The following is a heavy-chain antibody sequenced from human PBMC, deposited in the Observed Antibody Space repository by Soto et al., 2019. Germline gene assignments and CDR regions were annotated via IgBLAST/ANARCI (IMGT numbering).Heavy chain of an antibody. V-gene: IGHV3-30*18. J-gene: IGHJ3*02. CDR2: ISYDGSNK. Sequence: GGSLRLSCAASGFTFSSYGMHWVRQAPGKGLEWVAVISYDGSNKYYVDSVKGRFTISRDNSKNTLYLQMNSLRAEDTAVYYCAKDWVTVTTDAFDIWGQGTMVTVSS. D-gene: IGHD4-17*01. CDR3: AKDWVTVTTDAFDI. CDR1: GFTFSSYG.